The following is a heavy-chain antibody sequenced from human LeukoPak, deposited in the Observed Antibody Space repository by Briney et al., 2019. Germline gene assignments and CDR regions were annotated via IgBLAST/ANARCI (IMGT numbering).Heavy chain of an antibody. J-gene: IGHJ5*02. V-gene: IGHV4-38-2*02. CDR1: TFSITERAYY. CDR2: THHTGTT. CDR3: ARDGSGTFHWYDP. D-gene: IGHD6-19*01. Sequence: PSETLSLTCAVSTFSITERAYYWAWIRQPPGKGLEWIATTHHTGTTFYNPSLKSRVTMSVDTSKNQFSLKLFSVSAADTAVYYCARDGSGTFHWYDPWGQGTPVTVSS.